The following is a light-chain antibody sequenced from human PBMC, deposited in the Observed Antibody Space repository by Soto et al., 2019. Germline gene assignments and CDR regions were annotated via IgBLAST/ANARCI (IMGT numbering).Light chain of an antibody. Sequence: EIVMTQSPATLSVSPGEGATLSCRASQSVSSKLAWYQQKPGQAPRLLIYGASTRATGIPARFSGSGSGTDFTLIISSLQSEDSAVYYCQQYDNWPLTFGGGTKVDIK. CDR3: QQYDNWPLT. CDR1: QSVSSK. J-gene: IGKJ4*01. V-gene: IGKV3-15*01. CDR2: GAS.